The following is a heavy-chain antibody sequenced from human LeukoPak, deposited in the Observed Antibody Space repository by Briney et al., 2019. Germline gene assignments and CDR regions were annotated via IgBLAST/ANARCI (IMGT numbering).Heavy chain of an antibody. J-gene: IGHJ6*03. CDR1: GFTFSSYA. Sequence: GGSLRLSCAASGFTFSSYAMHWVRQAPGKGLEWVAVISYDGSNKYYADSVKGRFTISRDNSKNTLYLQMNSLRAEDTAVYYCARDRQWRRDYYYYMDVWGKGTTVAVSS. V-gene: IGHV3-30-3*01. CDR3: ARDRQWRRDYYYYMDV. CDR2: ISYDGSNK. D-gene: IGHD6-19*01.